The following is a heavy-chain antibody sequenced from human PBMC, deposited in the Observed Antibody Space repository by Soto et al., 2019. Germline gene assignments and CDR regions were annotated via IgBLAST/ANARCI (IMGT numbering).Heavy chain of an antibody. D-gene: IGHD3-9*01. CDR1: GFTFSSYA. CDR2: ISGSGGST. Sequence: GGSLRLSCAASGFTFSSYAMSWVRQAPGKELEWVSAISGSGGSTYYAETVKGRFTISRDNSKNTLNLQMNSLRAEDTAVYYCAKGRVRYFDWLLDYWGQGTLVTVSS. V-gene: IGHV3-23*01. J-gene: IGHJ4*02. CDR3: AKGRVRYFDWLLDY.